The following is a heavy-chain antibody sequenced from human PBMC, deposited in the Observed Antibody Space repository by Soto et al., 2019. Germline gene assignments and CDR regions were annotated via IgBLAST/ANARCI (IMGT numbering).Heavy chain of an antibody. CDR1: GFTFSSYA. Sequence: GGSLRLSCAASGFTFSSYAMSWVRQAPGKGLEWVSAISGSGGSTYYADSVKGRFTISRDNSKNTLYLQMNSLRAEDTAVYYCARGGYSYGSFDYWGQGTLVTVSS. D-gene: IGHD5-18*01. V-gene: IGHV3-23*01. CDR3: ARGGYSYGSFDY. CDR2: ISGSGGST. J-gene: IGHJ4*02.